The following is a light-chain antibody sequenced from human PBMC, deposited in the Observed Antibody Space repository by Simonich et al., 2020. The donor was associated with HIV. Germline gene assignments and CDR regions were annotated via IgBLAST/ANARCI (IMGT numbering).Light chain of an antibody. CDR3: QQYNNWPPYT. J-gene: IGKJ2*01. Sequence: EIVMKQSPATLSVSPGERATLSCMASQSVSSNIAWYQQKPGQAPRLLIYGASTRATGIPARFSGSGSVTEFTLTISSMQSEDFAVYYCQQYNNWPPYTFGQGTKLEIK. CDR1: QSVSSN. V-gene: IGKV3-15*01. CDR2: GAS.